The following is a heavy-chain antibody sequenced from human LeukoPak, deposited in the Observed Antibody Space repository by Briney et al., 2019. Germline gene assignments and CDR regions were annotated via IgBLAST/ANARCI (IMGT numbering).Heavy chain of an antibody. J-gene: IGHJ4*02. CDR3: AREGWAVARKVDY. V-gene: IGHV3-74*01. Sequence: GGSLRLSCAASGFTFSGYWMHWVRQAPGKGLLWVSRINTDERTTDYADSVKGRFTISRDNARNTLYLQMNSLRAEGTGVYYCAREGWAVARKVDYWGRGTLVTVSS. D-gene: IGHD6-19*01. CDR2: INTDERTT. CDR1: GFTFSGYW.